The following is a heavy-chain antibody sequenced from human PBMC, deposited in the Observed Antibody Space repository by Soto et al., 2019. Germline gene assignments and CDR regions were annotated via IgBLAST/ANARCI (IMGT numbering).Heavy chain of an antibody. CDR1: GYKFTNYW. J-gene: IGHJ4*02. CDR3: ALVVRGVTTEAHYFDY. CDR2: IYPGDSDT. V-gene: IGHV5-51*01. Sequence: GASLKISCKGSGYKFTNYWIGWVLQIPGKGLEWLGLIYPGDSDTRYSSSFQGQVTISADKSISTAYLQWSSLKASDTAIYYCALVVRGVTTEAHYFDYWGQGTLVTGSS. D-gene: IGHD3-10*01.